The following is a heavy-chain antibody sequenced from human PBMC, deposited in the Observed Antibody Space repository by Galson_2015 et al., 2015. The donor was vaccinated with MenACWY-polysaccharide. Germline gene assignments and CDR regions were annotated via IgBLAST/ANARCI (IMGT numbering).Heavy chain of an antibody. CDR1: GFVFNNYA. Sequence: LRLSCAASGFVFNNYAMSWVRQAPGKGLEWVANIKKDGSEKYYMDSVKGRFTISRDNAKNSLYLQMNSLRAEDTALYYCATGYSSIWHPYYFDCWGQGTLVTVSS. J-gene: IGHJ4*02. D-gene: IGHD2-2*01. V-gene: IGHV3-7*01. CDR3: ATGYSSIWHPYYFDC. CDR2: IKKDGSEK.